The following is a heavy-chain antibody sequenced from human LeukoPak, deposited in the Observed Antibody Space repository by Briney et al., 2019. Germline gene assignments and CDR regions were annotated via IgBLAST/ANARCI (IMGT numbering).Heavy chain of an antibody. D-gene: IGHD1-26*01. Sequence: GGSLRLSCAASGFTFNDYGMFWFRQSPGKGLDWVSFIRFDGSHKYYADSVKGRFTISRDNSKNTLYLQMNSLRAEDTAVYYCARGGSYLSAFDIWGQGTMVTVSS. CDR3: ARGGSYLSAFDI. V-gene: IGHV3-30*02. CDR1: GFTFNDYG. J-gene: IGHJ3*02. CDR2: IRFDGSHK.